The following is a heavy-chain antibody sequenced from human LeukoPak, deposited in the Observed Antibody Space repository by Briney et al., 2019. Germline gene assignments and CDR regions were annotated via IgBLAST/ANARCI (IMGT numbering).Heavy chain of an antibody. V-gene: IGHV3-11*06. CDR1: GFTFSNAW. CDR3: ARDRTRVDY. CDR2: ISSSSSYT. Sequence: GGSLRLSCAASGFTFSNAWMNWVRQAPGKGLEWVSYISSSSSYTNYADSVKGRFTISRDNAKNSLYLQMNSLRAEDTAVYYCARDRTRVDYWGQGTLVTVSS. J-gene: IGHJ4*02.